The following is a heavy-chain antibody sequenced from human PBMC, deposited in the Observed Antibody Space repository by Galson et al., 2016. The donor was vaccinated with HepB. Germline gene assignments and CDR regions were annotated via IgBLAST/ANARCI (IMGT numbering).Heavy chain of an antibody. J-gene: IGHJ4*02. D-gene: IGHD3-22*01. CDR2: IGNLGVNT. CDR1: GFTFENYA. Sequence: SLRLSCAASGFTFENYAMTWVRQAPGKGLEWVSFIGNLGVNTYYADSVKGRFTVSRDNFRSILYLEMSSLRAEDTAVYYCAKFDYDSSGSFWGQGTLVSVSS. CDR3: AKFDYDSSGSF. V-gene: IGHV3-23*01.